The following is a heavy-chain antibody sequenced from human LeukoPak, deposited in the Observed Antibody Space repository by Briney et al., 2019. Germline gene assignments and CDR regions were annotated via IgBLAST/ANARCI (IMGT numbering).Heavy chain of an antibody. V-gene: IGHV1-2*06. CDR1: GYTFTGYY. D-gene: IGHD3-22*01. Sequence: ASVKVSCKASGYTFTGYYMHWVRRAPGQGLEWMGRINPNSGGTNYAQKFQGRVTITRDTSISTAYMELSRLTSDDTAVYYCASGYYDSFRFDYWGQGTLVTVSS. CDR3: ASGYYDSFRFDY. J-gene: IGHJ4*02. CDR2: INPNSGGT.